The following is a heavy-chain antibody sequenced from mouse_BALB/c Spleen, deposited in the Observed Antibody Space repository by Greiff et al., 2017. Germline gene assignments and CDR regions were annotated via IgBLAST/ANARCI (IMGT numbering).Heavy chain of an antibody. CDR2: INPSNGGT. CDR1: GYTFTSYY. CDR3: TRTNGNYFDY. Sequence: QVQLQQSGAELVKPGASVKLSCKASGYTFTSYYMYWVKQRPGQGLEWIGEINPSNGGTNFNEKFKSKATLTVDKSSSTAYMQLSSLTSEDSAVYYCTRTNGNYFDYWGQGTTHTVAS. V-gene: IGHV1S81*02. J-gene: IGHJ2*01. D-gene: IGHD2-1*01.